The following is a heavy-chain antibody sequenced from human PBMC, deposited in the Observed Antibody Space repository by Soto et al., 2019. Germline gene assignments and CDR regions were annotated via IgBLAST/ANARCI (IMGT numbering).Heavy chain of an antibody. D-gene: IGHD3-10*01. CDR3: AGGMVRGVFGGMDV. CDR1: GGSISSGDYY. V-gene: IGHV4-30-4*01. Sequence: SETLSLTCTVSGGSISSGDYYWSWIRQPPGKGLEWIGYIYYSGSTYYNPSLKSRVTISVDTSKNQFSLKLSSVTAADTAVYYCAGGMVRGVFGGMDVWGQGTTVIVSS. CDR2: IYYSGST. J-gene: IGHJ6*02.